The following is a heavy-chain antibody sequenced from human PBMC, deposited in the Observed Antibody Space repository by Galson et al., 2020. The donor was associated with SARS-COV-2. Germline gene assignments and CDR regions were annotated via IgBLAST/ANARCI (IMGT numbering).Heavy chain of an antibody. CDR3: ARDGTAMVTNGFDI. V-gene: IGHV1-2*02. D-gene: IGHD5-18*01. CDR1: GYTFTGYY. Sequence: ASVKVSCTANGYTFTGYYMHWVRQAPGQGLEWMGWINPNSGGTNYAQKFQGRVTMTRDTSISIAYMELSRLRSDETAVYYCARDGTAMVTNGFDIWGQGTMVTVSS. CDR2: INPNSGGT. J-gene: IGHJ3*02.